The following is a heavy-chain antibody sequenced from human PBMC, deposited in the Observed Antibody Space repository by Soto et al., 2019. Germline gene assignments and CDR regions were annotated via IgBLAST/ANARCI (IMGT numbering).Heavy chain of an antibody. J-gene: IGHJ4*02. D-gene: IGHD4-4*01. Sequence: QVLLEQAGAEVKKSGSSVRVSCRDYGARFTTDAFSWVREAPGQGLEYVGGVIPLAGVPNYAQKFQGRVTYTADDSTAHMYMELNSLKFHHKAVYYCVRWAFADYTPSVVHWGQGTLITVSS. CDR3: VRWAFADYTPSVVH. CDR1: GARFTTDA. CDR2: VIPLAGVP. V-gene: IGHV1-69*01.